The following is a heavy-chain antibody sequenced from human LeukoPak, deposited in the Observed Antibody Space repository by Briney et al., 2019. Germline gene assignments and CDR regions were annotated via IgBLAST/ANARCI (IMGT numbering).Heavy chain of an antibody. J-gene: IGHJ1*01. CDR1: GYSISSGYY. CDR3: ARVAAGIGFFQH. V-gene: IGHV4-38-2*02. Sequence: SETLSLTCSVSGYSISSGYYWGWIRQPPGKRLEWVGSISSSGNTYYNPSLKSRVTISVDTSKNQLSLKLSSVTAADTAVYYCARVAAGIGFFQHWGQGTLVTVSS. CDR2: ISSSGNT. D-gene: IGHD6-13*01.